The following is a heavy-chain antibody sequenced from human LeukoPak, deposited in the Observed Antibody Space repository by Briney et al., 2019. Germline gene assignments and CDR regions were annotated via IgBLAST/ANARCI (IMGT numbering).Heavy chain of an antibody. CDR1: RFTPSSYW. J-gene: IGHJ3*02. V-gene: IGHV3-7*01. D-gene: IGHD4-17*01. Sequence: GGSLRLSCAASRFTPSSYWMSWVRQAPGTGLEWVANIKPDGSEKYCVDSVKGRFTISRDNAKKSLYLQMNSLRAEDTAVYYCARGDFNDYGDYVDAFEIWGQGTMVTVSA. CDR3: ARGDFNDYGDYVDAFEI. CDR2: IKPDGSEK.